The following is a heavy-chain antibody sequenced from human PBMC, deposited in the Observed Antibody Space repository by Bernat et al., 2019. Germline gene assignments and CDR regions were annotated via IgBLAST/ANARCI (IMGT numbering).Heavy chain of an antibody. CDR2: INPNSGGI. CDR1: GYIFTGYY. V-gene: IGHV1-2*02. J-gene: IGHJ3*01. D-gene: IGHD3-22*01. Sequence: QVQVVQSGAEVKKPGASVKVSCTASGYIFTGYYMHWVRQAPGQGLEWMGGINPNSGGIKYAQKFQGRVTMTRVTSISKAYMELSRLRTDDTAVDYWARGPAGYYDSSDYYLGAFDVWGQGTMVTVSS. CDR3: ARGPAGYYDSSDYYLGAFDV.